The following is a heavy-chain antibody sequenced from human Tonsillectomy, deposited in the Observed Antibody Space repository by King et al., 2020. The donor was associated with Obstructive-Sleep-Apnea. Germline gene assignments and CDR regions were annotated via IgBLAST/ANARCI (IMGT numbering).Heavy chain of an antibody. J-gene: IGHJ4*02. CDR1: GDSISGGRHY. D-gene: IGHD7-27*01. V-gene: IGHV4-31*03. CDR3: ARSYETGGYFDY. Sequence: QLQESGPGLVKPSQTLSLTCSVSGDSISGGRHYWGWIRHLPGKGLEWIAYIYYTGSSYCNPSLKSRSSISVDTSQNQFSLRMKSVTAADTAVYYCARSYETGGYFDYWGQGTQVTVSS. CDR2: IYYTGSS.